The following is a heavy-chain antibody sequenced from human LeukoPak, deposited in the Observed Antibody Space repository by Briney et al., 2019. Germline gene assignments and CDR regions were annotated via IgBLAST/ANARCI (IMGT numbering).Heavy chain of an antibody. CDR2: INHSGST. Sequence: PSETLSLTCAVYGGSFSGYYWSWIRQPPGKGLEWIGEINHSGSTNYNPSLKSRVTISVDTSKNQFSLKLSSVTAADTAVYYCARGPSGGSGSWGQGTLVTVSS. CDR3: ARGPSGGSGS. J-gene: IGHJ4*02. V-gene: IGHV4-34*01. D-gene: IGHD3-10*01. CDR1: GGSFSGYY.